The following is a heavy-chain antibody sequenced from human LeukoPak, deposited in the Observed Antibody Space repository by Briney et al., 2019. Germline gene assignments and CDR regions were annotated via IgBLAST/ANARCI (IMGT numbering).Heavy chain of an antibody. CDR1: GFTFSSYA. D-gene: IGHD3-10*01. CDR3: AREPYYNSGIYYPI. CDR2: IWYDGSNK. J-gene: IGHJ3*02. Sequence: GRSLRLSCAASGFTFSSYAMHWVRQAPGKGLEWVAVIWYDGSNKDYAESVKGRFTISRDNSKSTLYLQMNSLRAEDTAVYYCAREPYYNSGIYYPIWGQGTVVTGSS. V-gene: IGHV3-33*08.